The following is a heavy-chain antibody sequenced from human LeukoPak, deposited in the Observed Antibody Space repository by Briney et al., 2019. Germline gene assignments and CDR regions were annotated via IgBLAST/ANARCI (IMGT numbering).Heavy chain of an antibody. CDR2: INHSGST. J-gene: IGHJ4*02. Sequence: PSETLSLTCAVYGGSFSGYYWSWIRQPPGKGLEWIGEINHSGSTNYNPSLKSRVTISVDTSKNQFSLKLSSVTAADTAVYYCATNTFGGVIVDYWGQGTLVTVSS. V-gene: IGHV4-34*01. D-gene: IGHD3-16*02. CDR1: GGSFSGYY. CDR3: ATNTFGGVIVDY.